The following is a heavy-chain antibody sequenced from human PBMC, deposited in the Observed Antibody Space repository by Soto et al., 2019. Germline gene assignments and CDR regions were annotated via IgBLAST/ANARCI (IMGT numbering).Heavy chain of an antibody. CDR1: GGSISSGDYY. V-gene: IGHV4-30-4*01. CDR2: IYYSGST. Sequence: SETLSLTCTVSGGSISSGDYYWSWIRQPPGKGLEWIGYIYYSGSTYYNPSLKSRVTISVDTSKNQFSLKLSSVTAADTAVYYCASLGYCSSTSCQRVYYGMDVWGQGTTVTVSS. D-gene: IGHD2-2*01. J-gene: IGHJ6*02. CDR3: ASLGYCSSTSCQRVYYGMDV.